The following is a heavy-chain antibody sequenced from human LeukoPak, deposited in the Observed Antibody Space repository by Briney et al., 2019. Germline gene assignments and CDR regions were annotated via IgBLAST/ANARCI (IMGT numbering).Heavy chain of an antibody. CDR3: VTDLVIKGYFDY. J-gene: IGHJ4*02. D-gene: IGHD2-21*01. Sequence: GGSLRLSCAASGFTFSNVWMSWVRQVPGKGLVWVGRIRRKTDGETTDHAAPVKGRFTISRDDSKNTLYLQMNSLKTEDTAVYYCVTDLVIKGYFDYWGQGALVTVSS. V-gene: IGHV3-15*01. CDR2: IRRKTDGETT. CDR1: GFTFSNVW.